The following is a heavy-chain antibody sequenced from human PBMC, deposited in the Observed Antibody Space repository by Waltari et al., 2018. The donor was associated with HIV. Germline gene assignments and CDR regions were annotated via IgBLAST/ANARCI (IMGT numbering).Heavy chain of an antibody. CDR2: IYHSGTT. Sequence: QVQLQESGPGLVKPSGTLSLTCAVSGGSISNSKWCSWVRQPPGKGLEWIGEIYHSGTTTYNPSLKSRVTISVDKSKNQFSLKLTSVTAADMAVYYCARDSALYGSGSYFYWGQGTLVTVSS. J-gene: IGHJ4*02. V-gene: IGHV4-4*02. D-gene: IGHD3-10*01. CDR1: GGSISNSKW. CDR3: ARDSALYGSGSYFY.